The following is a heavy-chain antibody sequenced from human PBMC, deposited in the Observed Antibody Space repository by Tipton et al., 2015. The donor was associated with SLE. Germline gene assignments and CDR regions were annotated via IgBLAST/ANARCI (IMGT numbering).Heavy chain of an antibody. CDR2: INHSGST. V-gene: IGHV4-4*02. CDR1: GGSISSSNW. CDR3: ARDLYYSDTSGYYSLLDY. Sequence: TLSLTCAVSGGSISSSNWWSWVRQPPGKGLEWIGEINHSGSTNYNPSLKSRVTISVDTSKNQFSLKLSSVTAADTAVYYCARDLYYSDTSGYYSLLDYWGQGTLVTVSS. J-gene: IGHJ4*02. D-gene: IGHD3-22*01.